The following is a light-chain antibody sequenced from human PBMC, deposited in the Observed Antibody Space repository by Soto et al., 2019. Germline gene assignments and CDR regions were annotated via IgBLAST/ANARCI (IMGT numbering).Light chain of an antibody. CDR1: QSVSSD. CDR3: QQYNVWPGWT. CDR2: DTS. J-gene: IGKJ1*01. Sequence: EMVMTQSPATLSVSPGERATLSCRGSQSVSSDLAWYHQKPGQAPRLLIYDTSTRAAGIAARFSGSGSGTEFTLTISSLQSEDFAVYYCQQYNVWPGWTFGQGTKVHI. V-gene: IGKV3-15*01.